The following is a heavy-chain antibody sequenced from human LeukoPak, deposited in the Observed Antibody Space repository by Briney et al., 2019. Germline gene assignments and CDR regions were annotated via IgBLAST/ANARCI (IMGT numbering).Heavy chain of an antibody. CDR2: ISSSGST. CDR1: GDSISSGDYY. Sequence: SETLSLTCTVSGDSISSGDYYWSWIRQPAGKGLEWIGRISSSGSTNYNPSLKSRVTISVDTSKNQFSLKLSSVTAADTAVYYCAKGYCRGNSCYDDRGAFDYWGQGTLVTVSS. J-gene: IGHJ4*02. CDR3: AKGYCRGNSCYDDRGAFDY. V-gene: IGHV4-61*02. D-gene: IGHD2-2*01.